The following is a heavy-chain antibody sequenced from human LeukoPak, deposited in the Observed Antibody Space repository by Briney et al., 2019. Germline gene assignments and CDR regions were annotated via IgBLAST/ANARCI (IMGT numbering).Heavy chain of an antibody. V-gene: IGHV3-30*02. J-gene: IGHJ6*03. CDR1: GFTFSSYG. CDR3: AKQGGAPYYYYYMDV. Sequence: GGSLRLSCAASGFTFSSYGMHWVRQAPGKGLEWVAFIRYDGTNKYYADSVKGRFTISRDNSKNTLYLQMNSLRAEDTAVYYCAKQGGAPYYYYYMDVWGKGTTVTISS. CDR2: IRYDGTNK. D-gene: IGHD1-26*01.